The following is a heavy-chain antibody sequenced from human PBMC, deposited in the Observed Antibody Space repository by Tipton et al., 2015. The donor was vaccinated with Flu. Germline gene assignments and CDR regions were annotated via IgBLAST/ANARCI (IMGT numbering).Heavy chain of an antibody. CDR1: GGSISKSY. D-gene: IGHD5-12*01. CDR2: LSTSGST. J-gene: IGHJ3*01. Sequence: LRLSCTVSGGSISKSYWSWIRQPAGKGLEWIGRLSTSGSTNYNASLESRVTMSRDTSKNQFSLRLRSATVADTALYFCARDLRGYSGYTGGDAFDVWGPGIRVTVSS. CDR3: ARDLRGYSGYTGGDAFDV. V-gene: IGHV4-4*07.